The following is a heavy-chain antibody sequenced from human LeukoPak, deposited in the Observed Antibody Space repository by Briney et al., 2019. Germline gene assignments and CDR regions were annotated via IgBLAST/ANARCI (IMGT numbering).Heavy chain of an antibody. J-gene: IGHJ3*02. V-gene: IGHV3-7*01. Sequence: PGGSLRLSCAASGFTFSSYWMNWVRQAPGKGLEWVANIKQDGSEKYYVDSVKGRFTISRDNAKNSLYLQMNSLRAEDTAVYYCATRSRRWELLGAFDIWGQGTMVTVSS. CDR1: GFTFSSYW. D-gene: IGHD1-26*01. CDR3: ATRSRRWELLGAFDI. CDR2: IKQDGSEK.